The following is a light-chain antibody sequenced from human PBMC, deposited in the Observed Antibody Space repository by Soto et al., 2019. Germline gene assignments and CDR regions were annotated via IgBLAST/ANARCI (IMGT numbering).Light chain of an antibody. CDR1: QSVSKC. Sequence: EIVLTQSPATLSLSPGERATLSCRASQSVSKCLAWYQQKPGQAPRLLIYDISSRAPGIPARFSGSGSGIDFTLTISSLEPEDFAVYYCQQCNNWPPITFGQGTRLEIK. V-gene: IGKV3-11*01. CDR3: QQCNNWPPIT. J-gene: IGKJ5*01. CDR2: DIS.